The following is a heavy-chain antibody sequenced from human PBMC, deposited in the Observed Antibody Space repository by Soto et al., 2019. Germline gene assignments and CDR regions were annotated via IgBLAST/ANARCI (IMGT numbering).Heavy chain of an antibody. D-gene: IGHD6-6*01. CDR1: GFTFSSYG. CDR2: IWYDGSNK. V-gene: IGHV3-33*01. CDR3: AREGRAARPYYYCGMAV. Sequence: QVQLVESGGGVVQPGRSLRLSCAASGFTFSSYGMHWVRQAPGKGLEWVAVIWYDGSNKYYADSVKGRFTISRDNSKNTLYLQMNSLRAEDTAVYYCAREGRAARPYYYCGMAVWGRGTTVTVSS. J-gene: IGHJ6*02.